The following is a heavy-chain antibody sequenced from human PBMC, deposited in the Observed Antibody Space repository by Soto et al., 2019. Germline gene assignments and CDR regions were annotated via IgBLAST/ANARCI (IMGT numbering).Heavy chain of an antibody. V-gene: IGHV4-39*07. Sequence: SETLSLTCTVSGGSISSSSYYWGWIRQPPGKGLEWIGSIYYSGSTYYNPSLKSRVTISVDTSKNQFSLKLSSLTAAATAVYYCASAEPQPGYYYYGMDVWGQGTTVTVSS. CDR1: GGSISSSSYY. J-gene: IGHJ6*02. CDR2: IYYSGST. D-gene: IGHD1-1*01. CDR3: ASAEPQPGYYYYGMDV.